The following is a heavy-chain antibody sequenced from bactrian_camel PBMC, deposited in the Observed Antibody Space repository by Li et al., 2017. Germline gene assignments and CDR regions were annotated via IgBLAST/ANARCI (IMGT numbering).Heavy chain of an antibody. D-gene: IGHD2*01. Sequence: HVQLVESGGGLVQPGGSLRLSCATSGFTFSNYWMYWVRQAPGKGLEWVSTTNSAGGSTYYSDSVKGRFAISRDNAKNAVYLQMNFLRPDDTGIYYCAADRERAIGSVTRCGSYGMDYWGKGTQVTVS. CDR2: TNSAGGST. V-gene: IGHV3S1*01. J-gene: IGHJ7*01. CDR1: GFTFSNYW.